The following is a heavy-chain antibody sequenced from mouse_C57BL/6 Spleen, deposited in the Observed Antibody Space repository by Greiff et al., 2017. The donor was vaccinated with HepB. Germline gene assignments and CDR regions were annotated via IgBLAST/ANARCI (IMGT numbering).Heavy chain of an antibody. J-gene: IGHJ3*01. CDR1: GYTFTSYW. CDR2: INPSSGYT. D-gene: IGHD2-3*01. Sequence: QVQLKQSGAELAKPGASVKLSCKASGYTFTSYWMHWVKQRPGQGLEWIGYINPSSGYTKYNEKFKGKATLTADKSSSTAYMQLSSLTYEDSAVYYCAIDGYHYSFAYWGQGTLVTVSA. V-gene: IGHV1-7*01. CDR3: AIDGYHYSFAY.